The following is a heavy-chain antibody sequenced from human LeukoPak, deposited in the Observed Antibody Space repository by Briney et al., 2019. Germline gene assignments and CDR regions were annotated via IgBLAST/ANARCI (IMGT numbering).Heavy chain of an antibody. CDR1: GGSISSSNW. CDR3: ARGGIAAAGTPDY. D-gene: IGHD6-13*01. CDR2: IYHSGST. V-gene: IGHV4-4*02. J-gene: IGHJ4*02. Sequence: SGTLSLTCAVSGGSISSSNWWSWIRQPPGKGLEWIGEIYHSGSTNYNPSLKSRVTISVDKSKNQFSLKLSSVTAADTAVYYCARGGIAAAGTPDYWGQGTLVTVSS.